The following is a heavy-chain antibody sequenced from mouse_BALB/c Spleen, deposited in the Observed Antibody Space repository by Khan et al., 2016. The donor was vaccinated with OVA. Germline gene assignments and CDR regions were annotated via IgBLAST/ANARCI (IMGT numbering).Heavy chain of an antibody. CDR1: GFSLTSYG. CDR2: IWSGGST. D-gene: IGHD2-1*01. Sequence: QVQLKQSGPGLVQPSQSLSITCTVSGFSLTSYGVPWVRQSPGKGLEWLGVIWSGGSTDYNSAFISRLTISQDNSKSQVFFKMNSMQANDTAIYFCARNYIAYGNYGDYYTMDYWGQGTSVTVSS. J-gene: IGHJ4*01. V-gene: IGHV2-2*02. CDR3: ARNYIAYGNYGDYYTMDY.